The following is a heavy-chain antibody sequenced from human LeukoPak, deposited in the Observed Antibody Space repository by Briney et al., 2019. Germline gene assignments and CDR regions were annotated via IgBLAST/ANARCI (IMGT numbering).Heavy chain of an antibody. D-gene: IGHD2-2*01. J-gene: IGHJ6*02. CDR1: GYTFTSYG. CDR2: ISAYNGNT. CDR3: ARKTPPDYYYYGMDA. V-gene: IGHV1-18*01. Sequence: ASVKVSCKASGYTFTSYGISWVRQAPGQGLEWMGWISAYNGNTNYAQKFQGRVTITADESTSTAYMELSSLRSEDTAVYYCARKTPPDYYYYGMDAWGQGTTVTVSS.